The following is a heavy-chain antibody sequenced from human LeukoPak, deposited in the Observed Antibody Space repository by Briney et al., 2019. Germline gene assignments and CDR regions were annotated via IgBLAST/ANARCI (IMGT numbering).Heavy chain of an antibody. D-gene: IGHD3-16*02. V-gene: IGHV4-34*01. CDR2: IILGGST. CDR1: GGSFSGYY. Sequence: PSETLSLTCAVYGGSFSGYYWSWIRQPPGKGLEWIGEIILGGSTNYNPSLKSRVTISVDTSKNQFSLKLSSVTAADTAVYYCARGRGVYVWGSYRPRSLFDYWGQGTLVTVSS. CDR3: ARGRGVYVWGSYRPRSLFDY. J-gene: IGHJ4*02.